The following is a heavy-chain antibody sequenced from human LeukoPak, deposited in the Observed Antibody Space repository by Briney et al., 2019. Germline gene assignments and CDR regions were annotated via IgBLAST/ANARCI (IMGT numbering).Heavy chain of an antibody. CDR3: ARVSAAAYSYYYYYMDV. CDR2: ISGSSNTI. J-gene: IGHJ6*03. V-gene: IGHV3-48*02. CDR1: TFTFSSYS. Sequence: GGSLRLSCAASTFTFSSYSMNWVRHAPGKGLEWVSYISGSSNTIYYTDAVRGRYTISRDNAKNSLYLQMNSLRDEDTAVYYCARVSAAAYSYYYYYMDVWGKGTTVTVSS. D-gene: IGHD2-15*01.